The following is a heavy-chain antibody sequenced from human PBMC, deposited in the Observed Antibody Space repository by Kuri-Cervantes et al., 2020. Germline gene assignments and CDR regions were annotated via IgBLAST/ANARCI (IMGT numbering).Heavy chain of an antibody. V-gene: IGHV4-59*01. D-gene: IGHD3-22*01. CDR1: GGSISSYY. CDR2: TYYSGST. J-gene: IGHJ4*02. Sequence: SETLSLTCTVSGGSISSYYWSWIRQPPGEGLEWIGYTYYSGSTNYNPSLKSRVTISVDTSKNQFSLKLSSVTAADTAVYYCARAPLSRIRHYYDSSGNGYYFDYWGQGTLVTVSS. CDR3: ARAPLSRIRHYYDSSGNGYYFDY.